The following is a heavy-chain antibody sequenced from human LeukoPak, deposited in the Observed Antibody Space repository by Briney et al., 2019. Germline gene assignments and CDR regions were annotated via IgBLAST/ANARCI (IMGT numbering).Heavy chain of an antibody. V-gene: IGHV3-43D*03. CDR2: ISWDGGST. CDR3: AKGAIFGIDY. CDR1: GYTFDDYA. Sequence: GGSLRLSCAASGYTFDDYAMHWVRKAPGKGLEWVSLISWDGGSTYYADSVKGRFTISRDNSKNSLYLQLNSLRAEDTAFYYCAKGAIFGIDYWGQGTLVTVSS. J-gene: IGHJ4*02. D-gene: IGHD3-3*01.